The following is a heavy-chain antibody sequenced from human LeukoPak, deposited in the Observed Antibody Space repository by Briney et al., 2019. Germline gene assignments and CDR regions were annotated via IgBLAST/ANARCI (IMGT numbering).Heavy chain of an antibody. CDR1: GGSISSYY. CDR2: IYYSGST. D-gene: IGHD3-3*01. CDR3: ARDRADFWSGYYAFDI. J-gene: IGHJ3*02. V-gene: IGHV4-59*01. Sequence: PSETLSLTCTVSGGSISSYYWSWIRQPPGKGLEWIGYIYYSGSTNYNPSLKSRVTISVDTSKNQFSLKLSSVTAADTAVYYCARDRADFWSGYYAFDIWGQGTMVTVFS.